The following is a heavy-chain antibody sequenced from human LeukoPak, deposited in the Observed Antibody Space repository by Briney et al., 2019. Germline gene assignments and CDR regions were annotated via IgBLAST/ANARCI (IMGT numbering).Heavy chain of an antibody. CDR3: ARLTYYYDTRGPRPYHFDY. CDR1: GGAFSSYY. Sequence: SETLSLTCTVSGGAFSSYYWSWIRQPPGKGLEWIGYIYDSGSTNYYPSLKSRVTISVDTSKNQFSLKLSSVTAADAAMYYCARLTYYYDTRGPRPYHFDYWGQGTLVTVSS. D-gene: IGHD3-22*01. J-gene: IGHJ4*02. V-gene: IGHV4-59*12. CDR2: IYDSGST.